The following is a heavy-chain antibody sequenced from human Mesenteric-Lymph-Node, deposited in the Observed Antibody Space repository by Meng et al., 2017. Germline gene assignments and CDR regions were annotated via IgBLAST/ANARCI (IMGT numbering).Heavy chain of an antibody. Sequence: ASVKVSCKASGYTVTNYAMHWVRQAPGQRLEWMEWSNAGNGNTKYSQEFQGRVTITADKSTSTAYMELSSLRSEDTAVYYCASRTDDIVVVPAANQYGMDVWGQGTTVTVSS. CDR2: SNAGNGNT. D-gene: IGHD2-2*01. CDR3: ASRTDDIVVVPAANQYGMDV. V-gene: IGHV1-3*02. CDR1: GYTVTNYA. J-gene: IGHJ6*02.